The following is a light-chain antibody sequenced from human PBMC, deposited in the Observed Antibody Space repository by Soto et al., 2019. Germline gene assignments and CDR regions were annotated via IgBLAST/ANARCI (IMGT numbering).Light chain of an antibody. CDR1: QSITYW. V-gene: IGKV1-5*01. CDR2: DVF. CDR3: QQYHSFSCT. J-gene: IGKJ2*02. Sequence: DIQMTQSPSSLSASVGDRVTITCRASQSITYWLAWYQQNPGRAPKLLIYDVFTLQSGVPSRFSGSGSGTEFTLTISSLQPDDSATYYCQQYHSFSCTFGQGTKLEIK.